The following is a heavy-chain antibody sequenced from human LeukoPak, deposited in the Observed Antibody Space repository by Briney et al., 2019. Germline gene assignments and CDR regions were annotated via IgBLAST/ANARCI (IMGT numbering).Heavy chain of an antibody. CDR2: IHPGDSDT. CDR1: GYIFPNYW. V-gene: IGHV5-51*01. Sequence: KRGESLKISCEASGYIFPNYWIGWVRQVPGKGLDWMGLIHPGDSDTRYSPSFQGQVTISADKSITTAYLQWSSLQASDTAIYFCARVVVVTATHWYFDLWGRGSLVTVFS. J-gene: IGHJ2*01. CDR3: ARVVVVTATHWYFDL. D-gene: IGHD2-21*02.